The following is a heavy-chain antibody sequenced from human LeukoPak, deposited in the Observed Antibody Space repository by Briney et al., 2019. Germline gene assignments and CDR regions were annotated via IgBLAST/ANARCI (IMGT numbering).Heavy chain of an antibody. V-gene: IGHV3-30*18. CDR2: ISYDGSNK. CDR3: AKARWDY. CDR1: GFTFSSYG. J-gene: IGHJ4*02. Sequence: PGGSLRLSCAASGFTFSSYGMHWVRQAPGKGLEWVAVISYDGSNKYYADSVKGRFTISRDNSKNTLNLQMNSLRAEDTAVYYCAKARWDYWGQGTLVTVSS. D-gene: IGHD2-15*01.